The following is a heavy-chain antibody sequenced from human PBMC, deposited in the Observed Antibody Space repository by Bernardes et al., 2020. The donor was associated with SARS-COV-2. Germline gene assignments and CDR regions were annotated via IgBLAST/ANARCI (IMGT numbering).Heavy chain of an antibody. Sequence: SETLSLTCTVSGGSLSSYYWSWIRQPPGKGLEWIGYIYYSGSTNYNPSLKSRVTISVDTSKNQFSLKLSSVTAADTAVYYCARGNIVVVPAAISFSVLGWIDPWGQGTLVTVSS. V-gene: IGHV4-59*01. CDR2: IYYSGST. J-gene: IGHJ5*02. CDR1: GGSLSSYY. D-gene: IGHD2-2*01. CDR3: ARGNIVVVPAAISFSVLGWIDP.